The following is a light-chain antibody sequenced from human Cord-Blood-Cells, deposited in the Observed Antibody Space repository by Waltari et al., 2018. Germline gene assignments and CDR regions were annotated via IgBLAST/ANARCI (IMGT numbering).Light chain of an antibody. CDR1: QSISSW. J-gene: IGKJ4*01. CDR2: DAS. V-gene: IGKV1-5*01. Sequence: DIQMTQSPSTLSASVGDRVTITCRASQSISSWLAWYQQTPGKAPKLLIYDASSLESGVPSRFSGSGSGTEFTLTISSLQPDDFATYYCQQYNSSAPLTFGGGTKVEIK. CDR3: QQYNSSAPLT.